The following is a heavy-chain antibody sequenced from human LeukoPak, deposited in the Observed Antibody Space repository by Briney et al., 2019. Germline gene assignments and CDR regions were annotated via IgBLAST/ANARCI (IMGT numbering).Heavy chain of an antibody. D-gene: IGHD4-17*01. J-gene: IGHJ6*03. CDR3: ARRRLTTVTTSGYYYYYMDV. CDR1: SGSINSYY. CDR2: IYYSGST. V-gene: IGHV4-59*01. Sequence: SETLSLTCTVSSGSINSYYWSWIRQPPGKGLEWIGYIYYSGSTNYNPSLKSRVTISVDTSKNQFSLKLRSVTAADTAVYYCARRRLTTVTTSGYYYYYMDVWGKGTTVTVSS.